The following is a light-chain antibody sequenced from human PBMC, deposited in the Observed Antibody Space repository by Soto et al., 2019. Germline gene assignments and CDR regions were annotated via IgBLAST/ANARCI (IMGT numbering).Light chain of an antibody. Sequence: DIQLTQSLSFLSASVGDRVTITCRASQGIRSYLAWYQQKPGEGPKLLIYLASTLPSGVPSRFSGSGSGTEFTLTISSLPPQDFATYYCQQLYTYPRTFGQGTKVEIK. CDR2: LAS. CDR1: QGIRSY. J-gene: IGKJ1*01. V-gene: IGKV1-9*01. CDR3: QQLYTYPRT.